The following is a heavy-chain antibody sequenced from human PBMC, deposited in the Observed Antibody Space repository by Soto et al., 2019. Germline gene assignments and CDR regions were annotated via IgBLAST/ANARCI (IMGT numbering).Heavy chain of an antibody. CDR3: ARDYDFWSGPLKASCAFDI. CDR2: ISAYNGNT. V-gene: IGHV1-18*01. CDR1: GYTFTSYG. D-gene: IGHD3-3*01. J-gene: IGHJ3*02. Sequence: ASVNVSCKASGYTFTSYGISWVRQAPGQGLEWMGWISAYNGNTNYAQKLQGRVTMTTDTSTSTAYMELRSLRSDDTAVYYCARDYDFWSGPLKASCAFDIWGQGTMVTVSS.